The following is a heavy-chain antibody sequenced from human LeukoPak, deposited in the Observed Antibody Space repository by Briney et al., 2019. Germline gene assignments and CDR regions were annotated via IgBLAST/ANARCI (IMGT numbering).Heavy chain of an antibody. Sequence: GASVKVSCKASGGTFSSYAISWVRQAPGQGLEWMGGIIPIFGTANYAQKFQGRVTVTADKSTSTAYMELSSLRSEDTAVYYCAREGGSYYYRQNWFDPWGQGTLVTVSS. J-gene: IGHJ5*02. CDR1: GGTFSSYA. CDR3: AREGGSYYYRQNWFDP. D-gene: IGHD1-26*01. CDR2: IIPIFGTA. V-gene: IGHV1-69*06.